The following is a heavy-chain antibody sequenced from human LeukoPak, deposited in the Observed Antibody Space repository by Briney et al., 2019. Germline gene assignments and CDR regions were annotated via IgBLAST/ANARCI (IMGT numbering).Heavy chain of an antibody. V-gene: IGHV3-30*03. CDR3: ARPYYDILTGYQGAFDI. Sequence: GGSLRLSCAASGFTFSSYGMHWVRQAPGKGLEWVAVISYDGSNKYYADSVKGRFTISRDNSKNTLYLQMNSLRAEDTAVYYCARPYYDILTGYQGAFDIWGQGTMVTVSS. D-gene: IGHD3-9*01. CDR1: GFTFSSYG. CDR2: ISYDGSNK. J-gene: IGHJ3*02.